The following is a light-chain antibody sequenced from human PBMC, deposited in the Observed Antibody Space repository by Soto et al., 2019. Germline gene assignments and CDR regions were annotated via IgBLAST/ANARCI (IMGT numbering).Light chain of an antibody. CDR1: QSIDNT. V-gene: IGKV3-15*01. CDR2: GAS. CDR3: QQYNNWPIT. Sequence: PATLSVSPVEGATLSCRASQSIDNTIAWYQQKPGQAPRLLIYGASTRATGLPARFSGSGSGTEFTLTISSLQSEDFAVYYCQQYNNWPITFGQGTRLEIK. J-gene: IGKJ5*01.